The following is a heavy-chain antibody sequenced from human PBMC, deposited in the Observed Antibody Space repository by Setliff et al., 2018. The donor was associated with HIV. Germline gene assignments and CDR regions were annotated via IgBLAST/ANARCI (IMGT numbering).Heavy chain of an antibody. D-gene: IGHD3-16*01. CDR2: VSYSGST. CDR1: GGSISSHF. V-gene: IGHV4-59*11. J-gene: IGHJ4*02. Sequence: PSETLSLTCTVSGGSISSHFWSWIRQPPGKGLEWIGTVSYSGSTNYNPSLKSRVTISVDTSENQFSLKLSSVTAADTAVYYCARRLGATVFYYFDYWGQGTLVTVS. CDR3: ARRLGATVFYYFDY.